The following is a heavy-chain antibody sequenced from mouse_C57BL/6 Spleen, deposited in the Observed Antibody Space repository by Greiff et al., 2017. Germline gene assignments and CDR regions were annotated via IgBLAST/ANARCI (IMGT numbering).Heavy chain of an antibody. CDR2: IDPANGNT. J-gene: IGHJ1*03. V-gene: IGHV14-3*01. CDR3: APYYCGSSYGYFDV. Sequence: VQLQQSVAELVRPGASVKLSCTASGFNIKNTYMHWVKQRPEQGLEWIGRIDPANGNTKYAPKFQGKATITADTSSNTAYLQLSSLTSADTAIDDCAPYYCGSSYGYFDVWGTGTTVTVSS. D-gene: IGHD1-1*01. CDR1: GFNIKNTY.